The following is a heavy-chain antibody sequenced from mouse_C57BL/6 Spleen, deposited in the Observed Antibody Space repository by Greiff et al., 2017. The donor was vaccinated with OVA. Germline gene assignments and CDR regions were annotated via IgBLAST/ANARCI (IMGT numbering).Heavy chain of an antibody. Sequence: QVQLKQSGAELARPGASVKMSCKASGYTFTSYTMHWVKQRPGQGLEWIGYINPSSGYTKYNQKFKDKATLTADKSSSTAYMQLSSLTSEDSAVYYCARSRDGNPWFAYWGQGTLVTVSA. D-gene: IGHD2-1*01. V-gene: IGHV1-4*01. CDR3: ARSRDGNPWFAY. CDR2: INPSSGYT. J-gene: IGHJ3*01. CDR1: GYTFTSYT.